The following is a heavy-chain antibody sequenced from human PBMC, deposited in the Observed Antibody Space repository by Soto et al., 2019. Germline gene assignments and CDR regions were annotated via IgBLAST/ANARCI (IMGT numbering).Heavy chain of an antibody. D-gene: IGHD2-2*01. Sequence: GGSLRLSCAASGFTFSGSAMHWVRQASGKGLEWVGRIRSKANSYATAYAASVKGRFTISRDDSKNTAYLQMNSLKTEDTAVYYCTRYAYCSSTSCYYYDSSGYAFDIWGQGTMVTVSS. CDR2: IRSKANSYAT. J-gene: IGHJ3*02. CDR3: TRYAYCSSTSCYYYDSSGYAFDI. CDR1: GFTFSGSA. V-gene: IGHV3-73*01.